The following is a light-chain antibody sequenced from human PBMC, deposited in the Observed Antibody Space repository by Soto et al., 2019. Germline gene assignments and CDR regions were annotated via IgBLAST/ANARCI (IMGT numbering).Light chain of an antibody. CDR3: QRYKNANKPWM. J-gene: IGKJ1*01. Sequence: DIQVTQSPPTLSASVGDRVTITCRASQTISTWMAWYQQKPWKAPKLLVYDASTLQSGVASRFSVSGSGTELTLIISSLQLDDAETYYYQRYKNANKPWMFGQGTKVDIK. V-gene: IGKV1-5*01. CDR1: QTISTW. CDR2: DAS.